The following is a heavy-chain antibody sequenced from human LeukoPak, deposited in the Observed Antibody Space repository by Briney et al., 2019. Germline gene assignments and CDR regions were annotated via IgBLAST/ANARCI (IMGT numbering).Heavy chain of an antibody. Sequence: ASVKVSCKASGYTFTGYSMHWVRQPPRQGFEWMGWINPNTGGTHYAHNFQGRVTMTRDTSISTAYMEFSRLKSDDTAVYYCARGDGDYAGNDYWGHGTLVTVSS. CDR1: GYTFTGYS. J-gene: IGHJ4*01. D-gene: IGHD4-17*01. CDR3: ARGDGDYAGNDY. V-gene: IGHV1-2*07. CDR2: INPNTGGT.